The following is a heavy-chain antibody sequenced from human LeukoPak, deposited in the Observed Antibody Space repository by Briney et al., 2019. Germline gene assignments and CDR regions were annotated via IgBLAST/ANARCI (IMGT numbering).Heavy chain of an antibody. CDR2: IYYSGST. CDR1: GGSISSSSYY. Sequence: SETLSLTCTVSGGSISSSSYYWGWIRRPPGKGLEWIGSIYYSGSTYYNPSLKSRVTISVDTSKNQFSLKLSSVTAADTAVYYCARLGGYDSGGYFDYWGQGTLVTVSS. V-gene: IGHV4-39*01. J-gene: IGHJ4*02. D-gene: IGHD3-22*01. CDR3: ARLGGYDSGGYFDY.